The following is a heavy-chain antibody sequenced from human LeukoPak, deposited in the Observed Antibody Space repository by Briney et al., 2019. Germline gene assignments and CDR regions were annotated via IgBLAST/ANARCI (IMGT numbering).Heavy chain of an antibody. J-gene: IGHJ4*02. Sequence: SETLSLTCTVSGGSISSYYWSWIRQPPGKGLEWIGYIDYSGSTNYNPSLKSRVTISVDTSKNQFSLKLRSVTAADTAVYYCARAAYGDYDLFDYWGQGTLVTVS. D-gene: IGHD4-17*01. CDR3: ARAAYGDYDLFDY. V-gene: IGHV4-59*01. CDR2: IDYSGST. CDR1: GGSISSYY.